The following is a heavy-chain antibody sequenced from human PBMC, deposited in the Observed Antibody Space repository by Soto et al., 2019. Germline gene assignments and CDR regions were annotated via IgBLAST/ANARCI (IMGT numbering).Heavy chain of an antibody. V-gene: IGHV4-31*03. Sequence: KRSDGLSRTCSVSCSSISSRGYYWSWIRQHPGKGLEWSGYIYYSGTTYYNPSLKSRVNNSVDTSKNQFSLKLSSVSAADTALYYCARCSLVVVPAPGFDPRVRGTLVT. CDR3: ARCSLVVVPAPGFDP. D-gene: IGHD2-2*01. J-gene: IGHJ5*02. CDR2: IYYSGTT. CDR1: CSSISSRGYY.